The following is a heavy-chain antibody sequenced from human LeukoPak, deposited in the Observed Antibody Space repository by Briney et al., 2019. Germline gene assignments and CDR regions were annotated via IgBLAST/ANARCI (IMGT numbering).Heavy chain of an antibody. CDR1: GFTFSSYS. CDR3: ARGCCSSTSFDY. Sequence: GGSLRLSCAASGFTFSSYSMNWVRRAPGKGLEWVSSISSSSSYIYYADSVKGRFTISRDNAKNSLYLQMNSLRAEDTAVYYCARGCCSSTSFDYWGQGTLATVSS. D-gene: IGHD2-2*01. V-gene: IGHV3-21*01. CDR2: ISSSSSYI. J-gene: IGHJ4*02.